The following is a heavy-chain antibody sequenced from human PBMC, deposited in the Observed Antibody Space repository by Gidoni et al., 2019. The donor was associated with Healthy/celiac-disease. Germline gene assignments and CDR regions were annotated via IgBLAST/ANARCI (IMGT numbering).Heavy chain of an antibody. Sequence: GKGLEWVSAISGSGGSTYYADSVKGRFTISRDNSKNTLYLQMNSLRAEDTAVYYCAKVVRKRYYGSGSSVGNWFDPWGQGTLVTVSS. D-gene: IGHD3-10*01. V-gene: IGHV3-23*01. CDR3: AKVVRKRYYGSGSSVGNWFDP. J-gene: IGHJ5*02. CDR2: ISGSGGST.